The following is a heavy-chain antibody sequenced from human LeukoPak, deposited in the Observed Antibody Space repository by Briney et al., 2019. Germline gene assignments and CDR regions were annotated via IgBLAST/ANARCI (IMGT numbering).Heavy chain of an antibody. CDR3: ATAGGDGSRMGFDP. CDR1: GFTFSRYW. Sequence: GGSLRLSCADSGFTFSRYWMHWVRQTPGKGLVWVSCISADGSVTRYADSVKGRFTISRDNTKSTLYLQMHSRRAEDTAVYYCATAGGDGSRMGFDPWGQGTLVTVSS. CDR2: ISADGSVT. J-gene: IGHJ5*02. D-gene: IGHD2-15*01. V-gene: IGHV3-74*01.